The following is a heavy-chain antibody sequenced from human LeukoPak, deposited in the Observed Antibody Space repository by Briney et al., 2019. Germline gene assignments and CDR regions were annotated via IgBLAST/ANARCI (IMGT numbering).Heavy chain of an antibody. V-gene: IGHV3-7*01. CDR1: GFTVSSNY. J-gene: IGHJ2*01. D-gene: IGHD3-9*01. Sequence: PGGSLRLSCAASGFTVSSNYMSWVRQAPGKGLEWVANIKQDGSEKYYVDSVKGRFTISRDNAKNSLYLQMNSLRAEDTAVYYCARDPGWPDEYYDILTHWYFDLWGRGTLVTVSS. CDR2: IKQDGSEK. CDR3: ARDPGWPDEYYDILTHWYFDL.